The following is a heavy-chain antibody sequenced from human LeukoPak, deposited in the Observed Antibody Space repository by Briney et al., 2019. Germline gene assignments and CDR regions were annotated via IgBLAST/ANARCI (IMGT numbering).Heavy chain of an antibody. CDR2: IHYGGSNK. D-gene: IGHD5-18*01. CDR3: AKGTAPGFFDY. J-gene: IGHJ4*02. Sequence: PGGSLRLSCAASGFTFSSYSMYWVRQAPGKGLEWVSFIHYGGSNKYYADSVKGRFTISRDNSKNTLYLQMNSLRAEDTAVYYCAKGTAPGFFDYWGQGTLVTVSS. V-gene: IGHV3-30*02. CDR1: GFTFSSYS.